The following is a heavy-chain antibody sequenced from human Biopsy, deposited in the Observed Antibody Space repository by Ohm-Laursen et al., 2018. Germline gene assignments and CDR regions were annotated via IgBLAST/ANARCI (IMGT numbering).Heavy chain of an antibody. D-gene: IGHD4-17*01. CDR1: GFTFSPYS. CDR2: ISSSGSFI. Sequence: SLRLSCSASGFTFSPYSMNWVRQAPGKGLEWVSSISSSGSFIYFADSVKGRFTISRDSARNSLYLQMNSLRAEDTAVYYCGRGQTVAPGYYGMDVWGQGTTVTVSS. V-gene: IGHV3-21*01. J-gene: IGHJ6*02. CDR3: GRGQTVAPGYYGMDV.